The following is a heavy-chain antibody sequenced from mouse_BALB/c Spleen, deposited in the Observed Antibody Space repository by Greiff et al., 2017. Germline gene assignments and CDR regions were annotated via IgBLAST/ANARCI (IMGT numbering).Heavy chain of an antibody. J-gene: IGHJ2*01. Sequence: VQLQQSGPGLVAPSQSLSITCTVSGFSLTSYGVHWVRQPPGKGLEWLGVIRAGGSTNYNSALMSRLSISKDNSKSQVFLKMNSLQTDDTAMYYCARERDYGSSPYYFDYWGQGTTLTVSS. CDR3: ARERDYGSSPYYFDY. D-gene: IGHD1-1*01. CDR2: IRAGGST. V-gene: IGHV2-9*02. CDR1: GFSLTSYG.